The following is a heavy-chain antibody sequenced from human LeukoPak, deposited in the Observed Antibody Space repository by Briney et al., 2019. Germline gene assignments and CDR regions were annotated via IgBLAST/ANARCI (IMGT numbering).Heavy chain of an antibody. D-gene: IGHD3-22*01. Sequence: GGSLRPSCAASGFTFSSYWMHWVRQAPGKGLVWVSRINSDGSSTSYADSVKGRFTISRDNAKNTLYLQMNSLRAEDTAVYYCARRPKGYYYDSSGFFDYWGQGTLVTVSS. V-gene: IGHV3-74*01. CDR3: ARRPKGYYYDSSGFFDY. CDR1: GFTFSSYW. J-gene: IGHJ4*02. CDR2: INSDGSST.